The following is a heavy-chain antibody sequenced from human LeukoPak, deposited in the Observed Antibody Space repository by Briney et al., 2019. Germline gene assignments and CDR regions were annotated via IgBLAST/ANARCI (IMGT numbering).Heavy chain of an antibody. CDR2: ISAYNGNT. Sequence: ASVKVSCKASGYTFTSYGISWVRQAPGQRLEWIGWISAYNGNTNYAQKLQGRVTMTTDTSTSTAYMELRSLRSDDTAVYYCARAPQGTFNYGGNWFDPWGQGTLVTVSS. J-gene: IGHJ5*02. V-gene: IGHV1-18*01. CDR1: GYTFTSYG. CDR3: ARAPQGTFNYGGNWFDP. D-gene: IGHD4/OR15-4a*01.